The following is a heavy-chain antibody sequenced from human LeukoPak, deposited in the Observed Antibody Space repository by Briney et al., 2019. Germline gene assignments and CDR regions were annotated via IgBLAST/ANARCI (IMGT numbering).Heavy chain of an antibody. CDR2: IWYDGSNK. D-gene: IGHD6-19*01. Sequence: GGSLRLSCAASRFTFSSHSMNWVRQAPGKGLEWVAVIWYDGSNKYYADSVKGRFTISRDNSKNTLYLQMNSLRAEDTAVYYCARDTKSYSYSSGWFDYWGQGTLVTVSS. V-gene: IGHV3-33*08. CDR1: RFTFSSHS. J-gene: IGHJ4*02. CDR3: ARDTKSYSYSSGWFDY.